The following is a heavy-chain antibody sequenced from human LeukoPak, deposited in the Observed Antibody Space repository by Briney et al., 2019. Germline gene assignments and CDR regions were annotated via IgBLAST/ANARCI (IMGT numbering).Heavy chain of an antibody. CDR2: IWYDGSNK. J-gene: IGHJ4*02. V-gene: IGHV3-33*06. D-gene: IGHD2-15*01. CDR3: AKSTSGGSLFDY. Sequence: GGSLRLSCAASGFTFSSYGMHWVRQAPGKGLDWVAVIWYDGSNKYYADSVKGRFTISRDNSKNTLYLQMNSLRAEDTAVYYCAKSTSGGSLFDYWGQGTLVTVSS. CDR1: GFTFSSYG.